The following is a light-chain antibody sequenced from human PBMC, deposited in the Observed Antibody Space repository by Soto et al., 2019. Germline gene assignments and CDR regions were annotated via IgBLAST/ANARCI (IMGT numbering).Light chain of an antibody. V-gene: IGKV3-20*01. CDR3: QQYGSSALT. CDR2: GAS. J-gene: IGKJ4*01. Sequence: EIVLTQSPATLSASPGERATLSCRASQSVSNNYLAWYQQKPGQAPRLLISGASSRATGIPDRFSGSGSGTDFTLTISRLEPEDFAVYYCQQYGSSALTFGGGTKVDI. CDR1: QSVSNNY.